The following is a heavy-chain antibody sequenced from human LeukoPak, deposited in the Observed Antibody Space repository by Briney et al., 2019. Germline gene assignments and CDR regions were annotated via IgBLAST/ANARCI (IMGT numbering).Heavy chain of an antibody. CDR2: INPNADIT. CDR3: VRSRLDGYDSGGYLYYFDY. Sequence: ASVKVSCKASGYTFTGYCVHWVRQAPGQGLEWIGRINPNADITTYAQKFQGRVTVTRDTSINTAYMELSSLRSGDTAVYYCVRSRLDGYDSGGYLYYFDYWGQGTLDTVSS. J-gene: IGHJ4*02. V-gene: IGHV1-2*06. CDR1: GYTFTGYC. D-gene: IGHD3-22*01.